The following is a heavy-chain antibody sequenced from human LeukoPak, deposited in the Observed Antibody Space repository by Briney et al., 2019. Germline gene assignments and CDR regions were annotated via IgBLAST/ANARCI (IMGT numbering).Heavy chain of an antibody. V-gene: IGHV1-8*03. D-gene: IGHD2-2*01. Sequence: ASVKVSCKASGYTFTSYDINWVRQATGQGLEWMGWMNPNSGNTGYAQKFQGRVTITRNTSISTAYMELSSLRSEDTAVYYCARGAGPDCSSTSCLVDDYWGQGTLVNVSS. J-gene: IGHJ4*02. CDR2: MNPNSGNT. CDR1: GYTFTSYD. CDR3: ARGAGPDCSSTSCLVDDY.